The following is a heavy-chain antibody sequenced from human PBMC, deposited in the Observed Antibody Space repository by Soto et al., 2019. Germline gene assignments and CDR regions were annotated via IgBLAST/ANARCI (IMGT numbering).Heavy chain of an antibody. CDR1: GYTFTSYG. CDR2: ISAYNGNT. CDR3: ARVLASGFGELLYTANAFDI. D-gene: IGHD3-10*01. Sequence: QVQLVQSGAEVKKPGASVKVSCKASGYTFTSYGISWVRQAPGQGLEWMGWISAYNGNTNYAQKLQGRVTMTTDTSTSTACMELGSLGCDDTAVYCCARVLASGFGELLYTANAFDIWGQGTMVTVSS. V-gene: IGHV1-18*01. J-gene: IGHJ3*02.